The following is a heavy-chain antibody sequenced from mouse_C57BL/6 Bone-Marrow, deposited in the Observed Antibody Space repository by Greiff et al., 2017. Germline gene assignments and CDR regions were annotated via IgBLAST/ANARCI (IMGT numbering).Heavy chain of an antibody. D-gene: IGHD4-1*01. J-gene: IGHJ2*01. V-gene: IGHV6-3*01. CDR1: GFTFSNYW. CDR2: IRLKSDNYAT. Sequence: EVQLVESGGGLVQPGGSMKLSCVASGFTFSNYWMNWVRQSPEKGLEWVAQIRLKSDNYATHYAESVKGRFTISRDDSKSSVSLQMNNLRVEDTGIYYCTNWDGGDYWGQGTTLTVSS. CDR3: TNWDGGDY.